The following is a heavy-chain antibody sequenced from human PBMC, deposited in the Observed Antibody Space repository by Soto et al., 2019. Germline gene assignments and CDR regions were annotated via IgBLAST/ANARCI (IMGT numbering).Heavy chain of an antibody. CDR1: GYTFTAYY. CDR3: AKNLMVTLPDGFDM. V-gene: IGHV1-2*02. CDR2: VDPDSGGT. J-gene: IGHJ3*02. Sequence: QVQLVQSGAEVKKPGASVKVSCKASGYTFTAYYMHWVRQAPGQGLEWMGWVDPDSGGTNYAQKFEGSVTMTRDTSMSTAYMELGRLRSDDTAVYYCAKNLMVTLPDGFDMWGQGTMLTVSS. D-gene: IGHD5-18*01.